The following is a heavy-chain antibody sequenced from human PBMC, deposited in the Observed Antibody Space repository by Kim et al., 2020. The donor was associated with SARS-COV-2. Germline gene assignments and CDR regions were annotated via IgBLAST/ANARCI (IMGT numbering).Heavy chain of an antibody. V-gene: IGHV3-13*01. J-gene: IGHJ4*02. D-gene: IGHD5-12*01. Sequence: GGSLRLSCAASGFTFSSYDMHWVRQATGKGLEWVSAIGTAGDTYYPGSVKGRFTISRENAKNSLCLQMNSLRAGDTAVYYCARGFRYSGYDWGSDYWGQGTLVTVSS. CDR3: ARGFRYSGYDWGSDY. CDR2: IGTAGDT. CDR1: GFTFSSYD.